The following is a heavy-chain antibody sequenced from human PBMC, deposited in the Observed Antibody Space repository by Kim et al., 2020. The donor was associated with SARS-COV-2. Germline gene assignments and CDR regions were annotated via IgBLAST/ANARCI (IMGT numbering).Heavy chain of an antibody. J-gene: IGHJ4*01. Sequence: GGSLRLSCAASGFTFKTSRMNWVRQAPGKGLEWVSSISSSSDYIYYADSVKGRFTISRDNAKNSLNLQMNSLRAEDTAVYYCARIYSGTSGYYFFDYWG. CDR2: ISSSSDYI. CDR1: GFTFKTSR. V-gene: IGHV3-21*01. D-gene: IGHD3-22*01. CDR3: ARIYSGTSGYYFFDY.